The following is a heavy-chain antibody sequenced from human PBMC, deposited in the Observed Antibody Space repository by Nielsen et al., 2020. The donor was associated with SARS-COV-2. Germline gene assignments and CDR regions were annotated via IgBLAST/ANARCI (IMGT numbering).Heavy chain of an antibody. D-gene: IGHD3-10*01. CDR1: GGPISSSSYY. CDR3: ARDAFNSGIGP. V-gene: IGHV4-39*02. J-gene: IGHJ5*02. CDR2: IYYSGNT. Sequence: SETLSLTCSVSGGPISSSSYYWGWIRQPPGKGLEWIGSIYYSGNTYYNPSLKSRVTISVDTSKNQFSLRLTSVTAADTAFYYCARDAFNSGIGPWGPGTLVTVSS.